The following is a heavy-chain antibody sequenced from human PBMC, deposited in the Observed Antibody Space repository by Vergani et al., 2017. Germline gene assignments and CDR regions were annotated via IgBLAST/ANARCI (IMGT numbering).Heavy chain of an antibody. CDR2: MNPKSGNS. D-gene: IGHD2-15*01. Sequence: QVQLVQSGAEVKKPGASVKVSCWASGYTFIEYDIDWVRQAAGQGLEWMGWMNPKSGNSGFAQKFQGRVTMTRDTSISTAYMDLNSLTSEDTAVYYCARAPGRRCSGGSCYSSFRWFDPWGQGTLVTVFS. CDR3: ARAPGRRCSGGSCYSSFRWFDP. V-gene: IGHV1-8*01. J-gene: IGHJ5*02. CDR1: GYTFIEYD.